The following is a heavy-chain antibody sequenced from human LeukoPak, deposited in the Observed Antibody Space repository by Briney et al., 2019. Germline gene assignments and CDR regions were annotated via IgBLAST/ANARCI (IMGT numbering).Heavy chain of an antibody. CDR2: VNPSSGST. CDR3: ARGRSALRMDV. CDR1: GYTFSNYD. Sequence: ASLKVSCKASGYTFSNYDINWVRQATGQGHEWMGWVNPSSGSTAYAQKFQGRVTITRNTSISTAYMELSTLRFEDTALYYCARGRSALRMDVWGKGTTVTVSS. J-gene: IGHJ6*04. D-gene: IGHD2-15*01. V-gene: IGHV1-8*03.